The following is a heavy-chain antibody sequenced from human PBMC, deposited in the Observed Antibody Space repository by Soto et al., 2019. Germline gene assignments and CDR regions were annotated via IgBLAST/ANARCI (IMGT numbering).Heavy chain of an antibody. V-gene: IGHV1-69*02. Sequence: SVKVSCKASGGTFSSYTISWVRQAPGQGLEWMGRIIPILGIANYAQKFQGRVTMTADKPTSTAYMELSSLTSGDTAVYYCARYPYTSYCSDGSCSYDAFDIWGQGTVVTVSS. CDR2: IIPILGIA. J-gene: IGHJ3*02. CDR3: ARYPYTSYCSDGSCSYDAFDI. CDR1: GGTFSSYT. D-gene: IGHD2-15*01.